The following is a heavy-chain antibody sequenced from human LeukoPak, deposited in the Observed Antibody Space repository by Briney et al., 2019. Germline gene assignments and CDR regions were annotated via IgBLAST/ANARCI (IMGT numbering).Heavy chain of an antibody. Sequence: PSETLSLTCTVSGGSISSSSYYWGWIRQPPGKGLEWIGSIYYSGSTYYNPSLKSRVTISVDTSKNQFSLKLSSVTAADTAVYYCARENYYDSSGYSGYAFDIWGQGTMVTVSS. D-gene: IGHD3-22*01. V-gene: IGHV4-39*07. CDR1: GGSISSSSYY. CDR2: IYYSGST. J-gene: IGHJ3*02. CDR3: ARENYYDSSGYSGYAFDI.